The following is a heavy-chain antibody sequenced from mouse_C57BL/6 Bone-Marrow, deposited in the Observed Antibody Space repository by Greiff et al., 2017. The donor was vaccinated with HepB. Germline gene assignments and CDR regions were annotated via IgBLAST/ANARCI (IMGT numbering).Heavy chain of an antibody. J-gene: IGHJ4*01. CDR2: IDPEDGET. D-gene: IGHD2-5*01. CDR3: ARDYYSNYYAMDY. CDR1: GFNIKDYY. V-gene: IGHV14-2*01. Sequence: VHVKQSGAELVKPGASVKLSCTASGFNIKDYYMHWVKQRTEQGLEWIGRIDPEDGETKYAPKFQGKATITADTSSNTAYLQLSSLTSEDTAVYYCARDYYSNYYAMDYWGQGTSVTVSS.